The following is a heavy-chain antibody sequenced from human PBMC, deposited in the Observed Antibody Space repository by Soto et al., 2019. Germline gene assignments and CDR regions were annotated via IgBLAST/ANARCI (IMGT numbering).Heavy chain of an antibody. CDR3: TYNWNYGLAFDI. V-gene: IGHV1-3*01. CDR1: GYTFTSYA. Sequence: SVKVSCKASGYTFTSYAMHWVRQAPGQRLEWMGWINAGNGNTKYSQKFQGRVTITRDTSASTAYMELSSLRSEDTAVYYCTYNWNYGLAFDIWGQGTMVTVSS. J-gene: IGHJ3*02. D-gene: IGHD1-7*01. CDR2: INAGNGNT.